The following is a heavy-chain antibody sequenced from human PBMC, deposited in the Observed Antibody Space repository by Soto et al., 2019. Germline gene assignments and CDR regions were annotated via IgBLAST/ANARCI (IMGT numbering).Heavy chain of an antibody. J-gene: IGHJ6*02. V-gene: IGHV3-23*01. CDR1: GFTFSSYA. Sequence: EVQLLESGGGLVQPGGSLRLSCAASGFTFSSYAMSWVRQAPGKGLEWVSAISGSGGSTYYADSVKGRFTISRHNSKNTLYLQMNSLRAEDTAVYYCAKDRVVNYYYYGMDVWGQGTTVTVSS. CDR2: ISGSGGST. D-gene: IGHD3-3*01. CDR3: AKDRVVNYYYYGMDV.